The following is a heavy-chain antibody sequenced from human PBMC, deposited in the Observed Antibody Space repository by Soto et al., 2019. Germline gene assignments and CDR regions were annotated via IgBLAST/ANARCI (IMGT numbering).Heavy chain of an antibody. CDR1: GFTFDDYA. D-gene: IGHD3-22*01. CDR3: AKAKVVTHLPDAFDI. J-gene: IGHJ3*02. V-gene: IGHV3-9*01. Sequence: GGSLRLSCAASGFTFDDYAMHWVRQAPGKGLEWVSGISWNSGSIGYADSVKGRFTTSRDNAKNSLYLQMNSLRAEDTALYYCAKAKVVTHLPDAFDIWGQGTMVTVSS. CDR2: ISWNSGSI.